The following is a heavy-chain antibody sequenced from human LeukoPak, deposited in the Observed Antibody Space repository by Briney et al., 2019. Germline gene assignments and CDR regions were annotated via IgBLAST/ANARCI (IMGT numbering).Heavy chain of an antibody. CDR1: EFTFSNYG. Sequence: GRFLRLSCAASEFTFSNYGMHWVRQAPGKGLEWVAVISYDGSNKYYADSVKGRFTISRDNSKNTLYLQMNSLRAEDTAVYYCAKALTIAVAGTFDYWGQGTLVTVSS. CDR3: AKALTIAVAGTFDY. V-gene: IGHV3-30*18. CDR2: ISYDGSNK. D-gene: IGHD6-19*01. J-gene: IGHJ4*02.